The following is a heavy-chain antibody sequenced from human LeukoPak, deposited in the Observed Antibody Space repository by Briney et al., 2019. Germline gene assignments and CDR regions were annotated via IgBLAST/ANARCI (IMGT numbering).Heavy chain of an antibody. CDR3: ARMPLG. J-gene: IGHJ4*02. CDR2: INHSGST. D-gene: IGHD2-2*01. Sequence: PSETLSLTCAVYGGSFSGYYWSWIRQPPGKGLEWIGEINHSGSTNYNPSLKSRVTISVDTSKNQFSLKLSSVTAADTAVYYCARMPLGWGQGTLVTVSS. V-gene: IGHV4-34*01. CDR1: GGSFSGYY.